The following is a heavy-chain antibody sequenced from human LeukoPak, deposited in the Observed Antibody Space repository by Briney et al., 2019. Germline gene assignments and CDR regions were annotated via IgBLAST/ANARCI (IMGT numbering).Heavy chain of an antibody. V-gene: IGHV3-23*01. Sequence: GRSLRLSCAASGFTFSSYAMSWVRQAPGKGLEWVSDTSGSGHITDYADSVKGRFTIYRDNSKNTLYLQMNSLRAEDTAVYYCVKEPYFYSSAYAAFYFDYWGQGTLVTVSS. J-gene: IGHJ4*02. CDR3: VKEPYFYSSAYAAFYFDY. D-gene: IGHD3-22*01. CDR2: TSGSGHIT. CDR1: GFTFSSYA.